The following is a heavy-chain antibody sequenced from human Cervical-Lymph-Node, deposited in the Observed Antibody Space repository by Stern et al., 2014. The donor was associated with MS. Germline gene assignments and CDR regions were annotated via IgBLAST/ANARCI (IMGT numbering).Heavy chain of an antibody. CDR1: GYTFTSYY. J-gene: IGHJ4*02. CDR3: ARVSQLELAFDY. CDR2: INPSGGST. V-gene: IGHV1-46*03. Sequence: VQLVESGAEVKKPGASVKVSCKASGYTFTSYYMHWVRQAPGQGLEWMGIINPSGGSTSYAQKFQGRVTMTRDTSTSTVYMELSSLRSEDTAVYYCARVSQLELAFDYWGQGTLVTFSS. D-gene: IGHD1-7*01.